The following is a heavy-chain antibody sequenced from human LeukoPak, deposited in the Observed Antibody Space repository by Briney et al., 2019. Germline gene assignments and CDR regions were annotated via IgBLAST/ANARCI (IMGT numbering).Heavy chain of an antibody. Sequence: GGSLRLSCAASGLTFNDYSIHWVRQAPSKGLEWVAVVHYYGTETYFGDSAKGRFNNSRGQSQNTVYLQMSNLRSEDTAIYYCVNPGERFGVPYPRGFESWGQGTLVTVSS. CDR2: VHYYGTET. CDR3: VNPGERFGVPYPRGFES. J-gene: IGHJ4*02. CDR1: GLTFNDYS. D-gene: IGHD3-3*01. V-gene: IGHV3-30*02.